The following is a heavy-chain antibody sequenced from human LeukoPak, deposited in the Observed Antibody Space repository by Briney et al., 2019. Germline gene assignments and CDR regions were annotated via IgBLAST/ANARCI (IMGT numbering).Heavy chain of an antibody. CDR2: IKQDGSEK. Sequence: GGSLRLSCTTSGFNFRAYWMSWVRQAPGKGLEWVANIKQDGSEKYYVDSVKGRFTIPRDNSKNTLYVQMNSLRAEDTAVYYCAKDLGFNGNSAIDYWGQGTLVTVSS. D-gene: IGHD4-23*01. CDR3: AKDLGFNGNSAIDY. J-gene: IGHJ4*02. V-gene: IGHV3-7*03. CDR1: GFNFRAYW.